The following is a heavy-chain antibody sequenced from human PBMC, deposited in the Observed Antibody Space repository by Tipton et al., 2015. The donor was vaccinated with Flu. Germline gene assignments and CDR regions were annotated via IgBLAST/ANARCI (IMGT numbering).Heavy chain of an antibody. CDR2: IYYSGST. J-gene: IGHJ4*02. D-gene: IGHD3-10*01. V-gene: IGHV4-39*01. CDR1: GGSISSSSYY. Sequence: TLSLTCTVSGGSISSSSYYWGWIRQPPGKGLEWIGSIYYSGSTYYNPSLKSRVTISVDTSKNQFSLKLSSVTAADTAVYYCARHPPRLGFGYCDYWGQGTLVTVSS. CDR3: ARHPPRLGFGYCDY.